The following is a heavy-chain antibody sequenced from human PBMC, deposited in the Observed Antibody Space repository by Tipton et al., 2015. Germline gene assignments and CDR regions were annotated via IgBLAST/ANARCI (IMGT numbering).Heavy chain of an antibody. Sequence: TLSLTCAVDGGAFSGHYWSWIRQSPGKGLEWIGEINHGGSTNYNPSLKSLVTISVDTSKNQFSLKLTSVTAADTAVYYCACQDYDSLTRDYQTVDYWGQGTLVTVSS. V-gene: IGHV4-34*01. CDR1: GGAFSGHY. CDR3: ACQDYDSLTRDYQTVDY. J-gene: IGHJ4*02. D-gene: IGHD3-9*01. CDR2: INHGGST.